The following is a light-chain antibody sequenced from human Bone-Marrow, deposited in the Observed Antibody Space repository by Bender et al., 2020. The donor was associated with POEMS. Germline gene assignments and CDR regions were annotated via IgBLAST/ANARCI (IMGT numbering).Light chain of an antibody. V-gene: IGLV3-1*01. CDR1: KLEDTY. Sequence: SYDLTQPPSLSVSPGQTASIPCSGDKLEDTYVSWYQQKPGQSPVVVIYQDTKRPSGIPERFSGSYSGNTATLTISGTQAMDESDYYCQAWDSRTLYVFGTGTRLTVL. J-gene: IGLJ1*01. CDR3: QAWDSRTLYV. CDR2: QDT.